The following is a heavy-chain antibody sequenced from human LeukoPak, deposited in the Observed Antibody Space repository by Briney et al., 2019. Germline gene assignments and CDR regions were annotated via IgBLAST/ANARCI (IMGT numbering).Heavy chain of an antibody. CDR3: AREYNYYDSSGWDAFEI. CDR1: GGSISTYY. D-gene: IGHD3-22*01. J-gene: IGHJ3*02. Sequence: SETLSLTCTVSGGSISTYYWNWIRQPPGKGMEWIGYIYYSGSTNYNPSLTGRVTISVDTSKNQFSLKLSSVTAADTAVYYCAREYNYYDSSGWDAFEIWGQGTMVTVSS. CDR2: IYYSGST. V-gene: IGHV4-59*01.